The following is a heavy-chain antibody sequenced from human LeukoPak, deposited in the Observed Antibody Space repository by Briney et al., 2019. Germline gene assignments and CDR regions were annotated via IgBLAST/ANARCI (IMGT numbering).Heavy chain of an antibody. CDR3: ASTYLVARGAAYYMDV. J-gene: IGHJ6*03. Sequence: SETLSLTCTVSGYSISSGYYWGWIRQPPGKGLGWIGSIYHSGSTYSKLSLKSRVTISVDTSKNQFSLKLSSVTAADTAVYYCASTYLVARGAAYYMDVWGKGTTVTVSS. CDR1: GYSISSGYY. D-gene: IGHD2-21*01. CDR2: IYHSGST. V-gene: IGHV4-38-2*02.